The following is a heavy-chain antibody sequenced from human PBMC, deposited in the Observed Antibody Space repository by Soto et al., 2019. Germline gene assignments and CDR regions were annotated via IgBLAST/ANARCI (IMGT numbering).Heavy chain of an antibody. CDR1: GYTFTSNG. CDR3: ARVPREIILVGMDA. CDR2: ISGKTGKT. J-gene: IGHJ6*02. Sequence: QVQLVQSGGDVKKPGASVKVSCKTSGYTFTSNGISWVRQAPGQGLEWMGWISGKTGKTSYAQKFQGRVAITTDTSTSTAYMELRSLRSDDTAVYYCARVPREIILVGMDAWGQGTTVTVSS. V-gene: IGHV1-18*04. D-gene: IGHD2-2*01.